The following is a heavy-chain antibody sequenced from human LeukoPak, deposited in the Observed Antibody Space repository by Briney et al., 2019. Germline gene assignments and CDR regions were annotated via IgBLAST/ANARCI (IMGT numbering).Heavy chain of an antibody. CDR3: ARDIVSGSGSLDY. D-gene: IGHD3-10*01. CDR2: VKSDGSNP. CDR1: RFSFSNYW. Sequence: GSLRLSCAASRFSFSNYWMHWVRQAPGKGLVWVSRVKSDGSNPSYADSVKGRFTISRDNAENMLYLQMNTLGAEDTAVYYCARDIVSGSGSLDYWGQGTLVTVSS. J-gene: IGHJ4*02. V-gene: IGHV3-74*01.